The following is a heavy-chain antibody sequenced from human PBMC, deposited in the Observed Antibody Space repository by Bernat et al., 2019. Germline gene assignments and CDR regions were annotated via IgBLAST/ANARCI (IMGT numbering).Heavy chain of an antibody. V-gene: IGHV5-10-1*03. CDR3: ASWSGSGYYYGSGSYSGAFDI. CDR1: GYSFTSYW. CDR2: IDPSDSYT. J-gene: IGHJ3*02. Sequence: EVQLVQSGAEVKKPGESLRISCKGSGYSFTSYWISWVRQMPGKGLEWMGRIDPSDSYTNYSPSFQGHVTISADKSISTAYLQWSSLKASDTAMYYCASWSGSGYYYGSGSYSGAFDIWGQGTMVTVSS. D-gene: IGHD3-10*01.